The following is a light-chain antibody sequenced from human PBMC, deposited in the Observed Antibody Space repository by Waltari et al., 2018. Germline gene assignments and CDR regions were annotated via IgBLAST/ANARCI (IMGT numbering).Light chain of an antibody. V-gene: IGLV2-11*01. CDR1: SSDVGGYSS. CDR3: CSYAGSHWV. J-gene: IGLJ3*02. Sequence: QSALTQPRSVSGSPGQSVTISCAGTSSDVGGYSSVSWYQQHPGKAPKLMIYDVTKRPSGVPDRFSGSKSGNTASLTISGLQAEDEADYYCCSYAGSHWVFGGETKLTVL. CDR2: DVT.